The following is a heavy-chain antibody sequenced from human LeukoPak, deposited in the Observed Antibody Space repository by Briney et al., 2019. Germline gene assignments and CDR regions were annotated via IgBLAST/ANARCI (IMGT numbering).Heavy chain of an antibody. Sequence: PGGSLRLSCAASGFTFSSYGMHWVRQAPGKGLEWVAVISYDGSNKYYADSVKGRFTISRDNSKNTLYLQMNSLRAEDTAVYYCAKVFTRAFDIWGQGTTVTVSS. CDR2: ISYDGSNK. CDR1: GFTFSSYG. J-gene: IGHJ3*02. CDR3: AKVFTRAFDI. V-gene: IGHV3-30*18. D-gene: IGHD2-2*01.